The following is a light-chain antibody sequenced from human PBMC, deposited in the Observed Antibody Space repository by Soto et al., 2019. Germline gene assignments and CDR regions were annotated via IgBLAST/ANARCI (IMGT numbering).Light chain of an antibody. V-gene: IGKV1-39*01. CDR2: AAS. Sequence: DIQMTQSPSSLSASVGDRVTITCQASQDISNHLNWYQQKPGKAPKLLIYAASSLQSGVPSRFSGSGSGTDFTLTISSLQPEDFATYYCQQSYSTPRTVGQGTKVDIK. CDR1: QDISNH. CDR3: QQSYSTPRT. J-gene: IGKJ1*01.